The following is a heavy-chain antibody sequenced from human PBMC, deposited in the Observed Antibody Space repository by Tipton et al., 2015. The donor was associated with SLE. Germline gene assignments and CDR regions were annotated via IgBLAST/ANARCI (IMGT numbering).Heavy chain of an antibody. CDR1: GFTVSSNY. V-gene: IGHV3-53*01. D-gene: IGHD6-13*01. J-gene: IGHJ3*02. Sequence: SLRLSCAASGFTVSSNYMSWVRQAPGKGLEWVSVIYSGGTTYYADSVKGRFTISRGNSKNTLYLQMNSLRAEDTAVYYCARDPRAGAAGGTGAFDIWGQGTMGTVSS. CDR2: IYSGGTT. CDR3: ARDPRAGAAGGTGAFDI.